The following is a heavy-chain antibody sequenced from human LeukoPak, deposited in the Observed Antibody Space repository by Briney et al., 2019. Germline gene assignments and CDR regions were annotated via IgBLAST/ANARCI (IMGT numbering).Heavy chain of an antibody. D-gene: IGHD3-10*01. V-gene: IGHV3-23*01. CDR3: AKATVGWFGELDFDY. J-gene: IGHJ4*02. CDR1: GFTFSSYA. CDR2: ISGSGGST. Sequence: PGGSLRLSCAASGFTFSSYAMSWVRQAPGKGLEWVSAISGSGGSTYYADSVKGRFTISRDNSKNTLYLQMNSLRAEDTAVYYCAKATVGWFGELDFDYWGQGTLVTVSS.